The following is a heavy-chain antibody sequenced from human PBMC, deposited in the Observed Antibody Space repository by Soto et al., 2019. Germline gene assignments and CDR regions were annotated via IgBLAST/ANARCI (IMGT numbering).Heavy chain of an antibody. V-gene: IGHV3-23*01. CDR2: ISGSGGST. D-gene: IGHD3-10*01. CDR3: AKDSVTPYYYYGMDV. J-gene: IGHJ6*02. Sequence: GGSLRLSCAASGFTFSGSAMHWVRQASGKGLEWVSAISGSGGSTYYADSVKGRFTISRDNSKNTLYLQMNSLRAEDTAVYYCAKDSVTPYYYYGMDVWGQGTTVTVSS. CDR1: GFTFSGSA.